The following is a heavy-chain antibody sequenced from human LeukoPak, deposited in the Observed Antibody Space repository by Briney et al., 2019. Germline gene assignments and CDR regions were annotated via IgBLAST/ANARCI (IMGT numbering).Heavy chain of an antibody. V-gene: IGHV3-48*02. D-gene: IGHD1-26*01. CDR1: GFTFSAYS. Sequence: PGGSLRLSCATSGFTFSAYSMIWVRQTPGKGLECLSYITSSSDSIHCADSVRGRFTVFRDNAKNSLYLQMNSLRDEDTAVYYCARDPGYSRPSSYGYFDHWGQGTLATVSS. CDR3: ARDPGYSRPSSYGYFDH. J-gene: IGHJ4*02. CDR2: ITSSSDSI.